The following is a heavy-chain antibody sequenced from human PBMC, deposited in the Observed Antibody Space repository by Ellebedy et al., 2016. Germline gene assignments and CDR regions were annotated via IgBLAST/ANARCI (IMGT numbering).Heavy chain of an antibody. J-gene: IGHJ3*02. CDR2: IKQDGSEK. CDR1: GFTFSSYW. D-gene: IGHD3-10*01. Sequence: GGSLRLXXAASGFTFSSYWMSWVRQAPGKGLEWVANIKQDGSEKYYVDSVKGRFTISRDNAKNSLYLQMNSLRAEDTAVYYCARERKYDRGAFDIWGQGTMVTVSS. V-gene: IGHV3-7*01. CDR3: ARERKYDRGAFDI.